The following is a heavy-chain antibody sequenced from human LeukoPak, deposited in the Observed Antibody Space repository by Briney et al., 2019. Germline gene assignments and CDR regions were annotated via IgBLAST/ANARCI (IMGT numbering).Heavy chain of an antibody. J-gene: IGHJ4*02. CDR3: ATEKGDSPDY. Sequence: PGGSLRLSCAASGFTFSSYAMSWVRQAPGKGLEWVSGISGSGGNTYYADSVKGRFTISRDNSKDTLYLQMNSLRAEDTAVYCCATEKGDSPDYWGQGTLVTVSS. CDR1: GFTFSSYA. D-gene: IGHD2-21*01. CDR2: ISGSGGNT. V-gene: IGHV3-23*01.